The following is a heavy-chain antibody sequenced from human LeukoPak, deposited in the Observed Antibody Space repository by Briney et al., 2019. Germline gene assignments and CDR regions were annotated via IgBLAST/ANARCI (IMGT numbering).Heavy chain of an antibody. Sequence: ASVKVSCKASGYTFTSYDINWVRQATGQGLEWMGWMNPNSVNTGYAQKFQGRVTITRNTSISTAYMELSSLRSEDTAVFFFKQKTAYEILTGYRARRAYYYYYMDVWGKGTTVTVSS. J-gene: IGHJ6*03. CDR3: KQKTAYEILTGYRARRAYYYYYMDV. CDR1: GYTFTSYD. V-gene: IGHV1-8*01. CDR2: MNPNSVNT. D-gene: IGHD3-9*01.